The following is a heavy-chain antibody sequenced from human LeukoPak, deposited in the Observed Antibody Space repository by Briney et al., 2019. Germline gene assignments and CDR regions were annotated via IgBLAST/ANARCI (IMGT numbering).Heavy chain of an antibody. Sequence: GASVKVSCKASGYTFINYGISWVRQAPGQGLEWMGWISAYNGKTNSAQKVLDRVTLTIDTSTRTAYMELRSLRSDDTAVYYCARFVGDYGIEATFDIWGQGTTVTVSS. CDR3: ARFVGDYGIEATFDI. J-gene: IGHJ3*02. D-gene: IGHD4-17*01. CDR2: ISAYNGKT. CDR1: GYTFINYG. V-gene: IGHV1-18*01.